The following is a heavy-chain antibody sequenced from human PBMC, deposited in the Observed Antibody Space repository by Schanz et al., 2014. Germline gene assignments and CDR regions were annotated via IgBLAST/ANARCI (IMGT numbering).Heavy chain of an antibody. CDR3: ASPSGYSDSGTDFDF. Sequence: QVPLLQFGGGVVQPGRSLRLSCAASGFTLSRYAMHWVRQAPGKGLEWVALISNDGSIKYYADSVEGRFTISRDNSRNTLYLQMNSLRTEDTAVYYCASPSGYSDSGTDFDFWGQGTLVTVSS. D-gene: IGHD1-26*01. V-gene: IGHV3-30-3*01. CDR1: GFTLSRYA. J-gene: IGHJ4*02. CDR2: ISNDGSIK.